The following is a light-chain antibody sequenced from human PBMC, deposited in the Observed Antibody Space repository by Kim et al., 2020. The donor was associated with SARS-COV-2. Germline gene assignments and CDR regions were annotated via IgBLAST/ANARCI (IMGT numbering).Light chain of an antibody. CDR2: YDS. J-gene: IGLJ3*02. Sequence: SYELTQPPSVSVAPGKTARITCGGNNIGSKSVHWYQQKPGQAPVLVIYYDSDRPSGIPERFSGSNSGNTATLTISRVEAGGEADYYCQVWDSSSDHRVFGGGTKLTVL. CDR3: QVWDSSSDHRV. CDR1: NIGSKS. V-gene: IGLV3-21*04.